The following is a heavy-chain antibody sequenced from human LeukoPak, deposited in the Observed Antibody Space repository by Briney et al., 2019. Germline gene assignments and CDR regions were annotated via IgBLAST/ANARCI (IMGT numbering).Heavy chain of an antibody. CDR2: IYAGGNS. D-gene: IGHD3-22*01. CDR3: ARGQIDLLRNYFDS. Sequence: GSLRLSCAASGFIVSHKYMAWVRQAPGKGLEWLSIIYAGGNSVSADSVKGRFIISRDNSRNTVHLQMNSLRDDDTAVYYCARGQIDLLRNYFDSWGPGTLVAVSS. J-gene: IGHJ4*02. V-gene: IGHV3-66*01. CDR1: GFIVSHKY.